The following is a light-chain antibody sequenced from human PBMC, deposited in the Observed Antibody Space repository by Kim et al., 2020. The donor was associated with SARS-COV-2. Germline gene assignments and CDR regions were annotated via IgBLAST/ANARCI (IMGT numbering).Light chain of an antibody. Sequence: PGQSITISCTGTSRDIGSYNYVSWYQQHPGKATKLVIFDVTERPSGVSARFSGSKSDNTAALTISGLQAEDEAEYYCSSSTTSTIVFGAGTKVTVL. V-gene: IGLV2-14*03. CDR3: SSSTTSTIV. CDR2: DVT. CDR1: SRDIGSYNY. J-gene: IGLJ1*01.